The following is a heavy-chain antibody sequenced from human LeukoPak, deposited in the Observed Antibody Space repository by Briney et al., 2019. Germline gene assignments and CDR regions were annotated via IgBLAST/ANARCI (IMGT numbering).Heavy chain of an antibody. CDR2: IWYDGSNK. CDR3: ARPTYSGSYYWFDY. V-gene: IGHV3-33*01. Sequence: GGSLRLSCAASGFTFSSYGMHWVRQAPGKGLEWVAVIWYDGSNKYYADSVEGRFTISRDNSKNTLYLQMNSLRAEDTAVYYCARPTYSGSYYWFDYWGQGTLVTVSS. D-gene: IGHD1-26*01. CDR1: GFTFSSYG. J-gene: IGHJ4*02.